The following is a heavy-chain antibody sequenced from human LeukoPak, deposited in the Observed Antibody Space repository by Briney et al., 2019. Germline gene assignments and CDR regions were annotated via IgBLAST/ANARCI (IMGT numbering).Heavy chain of an antibody. J-gene: IGHJ4*02. CDR3: ARDIYYEGSGYTFDY. Sequence: SETLSLTCTVSGGSISSSSYYWGWIRQPPGKGLEWIGSAYYSGSTYHNPSLKSRVTISVDTSKNQFSLNLSSVTAADTAMYYCARDIYYEGSGYTFDYWGQGTLVTVSS. V-gene: IGHV4-39*07. D-gene: IGHD3-22*01. CDR2: AYYSGST. CDR1: GGSISSSSYY.